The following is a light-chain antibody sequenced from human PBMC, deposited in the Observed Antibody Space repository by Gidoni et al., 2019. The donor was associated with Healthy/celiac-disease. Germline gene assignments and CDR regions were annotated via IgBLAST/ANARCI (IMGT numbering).Light chain of an antibody. CDR2: WAS. CDR1: QSVFFSSNNKNY. CDR3: QQYNSSPYT. J-gene: IGKJ2*01. V-gene: IGKV4-1*01. Sequence: DIVMTQSPDSLAVSLGERATINCTSSQSVFFSSNNKNYLAWYQQKPGQPPKLLIYWASTRESGVPDRFSGSGSGTDFTLTISSLQAEDVAVYYCQQYNSSPYTFGQGTKLEIK.